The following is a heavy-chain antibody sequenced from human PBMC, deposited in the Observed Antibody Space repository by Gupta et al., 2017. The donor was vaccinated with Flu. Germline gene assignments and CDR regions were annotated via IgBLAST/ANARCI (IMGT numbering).Heavy chain of an antibody. CDR1: GFTFSDYW. V-gene: IGHV3-74*01. CDR2: MKPDGTRT. Sequence: EVHLVEYGGGLVQPGGSLKLSCAASGFTFSDYWIHWVRPGQGKGLVWVSRMKPDGTRTDYTESVRGRFAVSRDNAKNTLYLEINSLPAEYTAVYYCARDRRTARRPEDWGQGTLVIVSS. CDR3: ARDRRTARRPED. D-gene: IGHD1-1*01. J-gene: IGHJ4*02.